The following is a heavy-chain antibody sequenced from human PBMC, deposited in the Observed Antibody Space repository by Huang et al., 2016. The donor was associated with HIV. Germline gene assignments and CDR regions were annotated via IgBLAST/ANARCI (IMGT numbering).Heavy chain of an antibody. CDR2: IRAYKGNT. CDR3: CAYGSGWMDAFDI. V-gene: IGHV1-18*01. J-gene: IGHJ3*02. CDR1: GYTFTSYG. D-gene: IGHD6-19*01. Sequence: QVQLVQSGAEVKKPGASVKVSCKAPGYTFTSYGISWVRQAPGQGLEWMGWIRAYKGNTNYARKLQGRVTMTTDTSTSTAYMGLRSLRSDDTAVYYCCAYGSGWMDAFDIWGQGTMVTVSS.